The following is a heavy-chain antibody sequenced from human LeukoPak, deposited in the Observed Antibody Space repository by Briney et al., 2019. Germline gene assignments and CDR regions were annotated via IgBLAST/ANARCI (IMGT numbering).Heavy chain of an antibody. CDR1: GYRFPSYW. Sequence: PGESLKISCKASGYRFPSYWITWVHQLPGKGLEWMGGIDPIDSYTTYSPSFQGHVTISADKSIATVYLQWSSLKASDTAMYYCARARVDTAMADFDYWGQGTLVTVSS. D-gene: IGHD5-18*01. J-gene: IGHJ4*02. CDR3: ARARVDTAMADFDY. CDR2: IDPIDSYT. V-gene: IGHV5-10-1*01.